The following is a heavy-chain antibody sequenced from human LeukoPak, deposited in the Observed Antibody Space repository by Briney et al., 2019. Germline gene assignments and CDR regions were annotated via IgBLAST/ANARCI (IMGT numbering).Heavy chain of an antibody. V-gene: IGHV1-69*06. CDR2: IIPIFGTA. CDR1: GGTFSSYA. D-gene: IGHD3-10*01. J-gene: IGHJ5*02. CDR3: ARDPYGSGNNWFDP. Sequence: SVKVSCKASGGTFSSYAISWVRQAPGQGLEWMGGIIPIFGTADYAQKFQGRVTITADKSTSTAYMELSSLRSEDTAVCYCARDPYGSGNNWFDPWGQGTLVTVSS.